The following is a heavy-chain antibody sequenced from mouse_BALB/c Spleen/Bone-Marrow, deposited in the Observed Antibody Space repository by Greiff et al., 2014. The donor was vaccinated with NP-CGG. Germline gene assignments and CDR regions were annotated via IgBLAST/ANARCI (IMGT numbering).Heavy chain of an antibody. CDR3: ASYVYVWYFDY. Sequence: EVNVEESGAELVKPGASVKLSCTASGFNIKDTYMHWVKQRPEQGLEWIGRIDPANGNTKYDPKFQGKATITADTSSNTAYLQLSSLTSEDTAVYYCASYVYVWYFDYWGQGTTLTVSS. J-gene: IGHJ2*01. D-gene: IGHD2-2*01. V-gene: IGHV14-3*02. CDR1: GFNIKDTY. CDR2: IDPANGNT.